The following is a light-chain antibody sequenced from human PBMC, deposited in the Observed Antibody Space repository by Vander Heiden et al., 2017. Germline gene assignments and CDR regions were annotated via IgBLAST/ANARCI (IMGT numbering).Light chain of an antibody. CDR2: GKN. CDR1: SLRSYY. Sequence: SSELTQDPAASVALGLTVRITCQGDSLRSYYASWYQQKPGQAPVLVIYGKNNRPSGIPDRFSGSSSGSTASLTITGAQAEDEADYYCNSRDSSGNHVVFGGGTKLTVL. CDR3: NSRDSSGNHVV. J-gene: IGLJ2*01. V-gene: IGLV3-19*01.